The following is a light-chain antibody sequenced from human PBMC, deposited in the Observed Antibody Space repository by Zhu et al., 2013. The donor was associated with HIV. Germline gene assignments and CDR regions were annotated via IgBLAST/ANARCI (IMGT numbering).Light chain of an antibody. CDR3: GTWDSSLNIYV. J-gene: IGLJ1*01. V-gene: IGLV1-51*01. Sequence: QSVLTQPPSVSAAPRQKVTISCSGTSSNIGNNFVSWYQQFPGMAPKLLIYDNNQRPSGIPDRISGSKSGTSATLGITGLQTGDEAEYYCGTWDSSLNIYVFGSGTKVTVL. CDR1: SSNIGNNF. CDR2: DNN.